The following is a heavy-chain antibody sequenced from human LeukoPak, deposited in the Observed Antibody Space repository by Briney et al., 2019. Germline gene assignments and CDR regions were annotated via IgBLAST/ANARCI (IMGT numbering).Heavy chain of an antibody. J-gene: IGHJ4*02. CDR2: INSDGSST. Sequence: GGSLRLSCAASGFTFSSYWMHWVRQAPGKGLVWVSRINSDGSSTSYADSVKGRFPISRDNAKNTLYLQMDSLRAEDTAVYYCARDYRDGYILLVYWGQGTLVTVSS. V-gene: IGHV3-74*01. CDR3: ARDYRDGYILLVY. D-gene: IGHD5-24*01. CDR1: GFTFSSYW.